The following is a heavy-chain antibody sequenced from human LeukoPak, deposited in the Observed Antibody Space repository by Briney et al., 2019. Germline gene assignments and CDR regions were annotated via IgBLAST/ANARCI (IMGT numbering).Heavy chain of an antibody. CDR1: GYSFTSYW. CDR2: IYPGDSDT. D-gene: IGHD2-15*01. J-gene: IGHJ4*02. CDR3: ARGEYCSGGSCYFDY. Sequence: GESLKISRKGSGYSFTSYWSGWVRQMPGKGLEWMGIIYPGDSDTRYSPSFQGQVTISADKSISTAYLQWSSLKASDTAMYYCARGEYCSGGSCYFDYWGQGTLVTVSS. V-gene: IGHV5-51*01.